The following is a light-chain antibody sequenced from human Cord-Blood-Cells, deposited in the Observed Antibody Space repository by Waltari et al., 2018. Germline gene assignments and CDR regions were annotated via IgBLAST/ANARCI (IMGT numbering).Light chain of an antibody. J-gene: IGLJ3*02. V-gene: IGLV3-19*01. CDR3: NSRDSSGNQV. Sequence: SSELTQDPAVSVALGQTVRITCQGDSLRSYYASWYQQKPGQAPVLVIYGKNNRPSGIPDRFSGSSSRNTASLTITGAQAEDEADYYCNSRDSSGNQVFGGGTKLTVL. CDR1: SLRSYY. CDR2: GKN.